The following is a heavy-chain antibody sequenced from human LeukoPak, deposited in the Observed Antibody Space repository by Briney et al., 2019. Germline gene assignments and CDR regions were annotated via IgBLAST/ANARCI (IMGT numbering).Heavy chain of an antibody. V-gene: IGHV4-34*01. CDR2: INHSGST. J-gene: IGHJ5*02. D-gene: IGHD2-21*01. CDR1: GGSFSCYY. CDR3: ARGRGYSSYNWFDP. Sequence: PSETLSLTCAVYGGSFSCYYWSWIRQPPGKGLEWIGEINHSGSTNYNPSLKSRVTISVDTSKNQFSLKLSSVTAADTAVYYCARGRGYSSYNWFDPWGQGTLVTVSS.